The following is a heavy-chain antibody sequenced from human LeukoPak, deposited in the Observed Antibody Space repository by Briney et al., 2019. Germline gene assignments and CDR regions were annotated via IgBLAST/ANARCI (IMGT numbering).Heavy chain of an antibody. CDR1: GYTFTGYY. CDR2: VNPNSGGT. Sequence: RASVKVSCKASGYTFTGYYMHWVRQAPGQGLEWMGWVNPNSGGTSYAQKFQGRVTMTRDTSTSTVYMELSSLRSEDTAVYYCARLAMVRDDAFDIWGQGTMVTVSS. V-gene: IGHV1-2*02. D-gene: IGHD3-10*01. CDR3: ARLAMVRDDAFDI. J-gene: IGHJ3*02.